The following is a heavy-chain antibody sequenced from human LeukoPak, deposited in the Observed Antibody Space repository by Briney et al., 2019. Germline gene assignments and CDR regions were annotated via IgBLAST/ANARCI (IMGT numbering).Heavy chain of an antibody. CDR3: ARHRGWLQFGFDY. V-gene: IGHV4-39*01. CDR1: GGSISSGSYY. Sequence: NPSETLSLTCTVSGGSISSGSYYWGWIRQPPGKGLEWIGSIYYSGSTYYNPSLKSRVTISVDTSKNQFSLKLSSVTAADTAVYYCARHRGWLQFGFDYWGQGTLVTVSS. J-gene: IGHJ4*02. D-gene: IGHD5-24*01. CDR2: IYYSGST.